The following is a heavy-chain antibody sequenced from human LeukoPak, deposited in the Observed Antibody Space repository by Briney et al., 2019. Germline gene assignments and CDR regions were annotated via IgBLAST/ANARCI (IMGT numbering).Heavy chain of an antibody. Sequence: ASVKVSCKVSGYTLTELSMHWVRQAPGKGLEWMGGFDPEDGETIYAQKFQGRVTMTEDTSTDTAYMELSSLRSEDTAVYYCTREGIYVPDGSGYHRDAFDIWGQGTVVIVSS. CDR1: GYTLTELS. CDR3: TREGIYVPDGSGYHRDAFDI. D-gene: IGHD3-22*01. CDR2: FDPEDGET. V-gene: IGHV1-24*01. J-gene: IGHJ3*02.